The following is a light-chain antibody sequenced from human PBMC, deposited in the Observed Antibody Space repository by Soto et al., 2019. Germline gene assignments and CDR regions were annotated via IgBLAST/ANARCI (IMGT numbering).Light chain of an antibody. J-gene: IGKJ2*01. Sequence: EIVLTQSPGTLSLSPGERATLSCRASQSVSSTYLAWYQQKPGQAPRLLIYGASSRATGIPDRFSGSGSGTDFTLTISRLEPEDFAVYYCQRDETSPFPFGQGTKLEIK. V-gene: IGKV3-20*01. CDR3: QRDETSPFP. CDR1: QSVSSTY. CDR2: GAS.